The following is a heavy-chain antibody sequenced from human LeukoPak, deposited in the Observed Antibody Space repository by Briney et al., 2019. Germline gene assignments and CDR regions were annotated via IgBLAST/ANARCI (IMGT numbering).Heavy chain of an antibody. V-gene: IGHV1-2*02. J-gene: IGHJ4*02. CDR3: ATETYQLPSYYFDY. CDR1: GYTFTGYY. D-gene: IGHD2-2*01. CDR2: INPNSGGT. Sequence: ASVKVSCKASGYTFTGYYMHWVRQAPGQGLEWMGWINPNSGGTNYAQKFQGRVTMTRDTSMSTAYMELSRLRSDDTAVYYCATETYQLPSYYFDYWGQGTLVTVSS.